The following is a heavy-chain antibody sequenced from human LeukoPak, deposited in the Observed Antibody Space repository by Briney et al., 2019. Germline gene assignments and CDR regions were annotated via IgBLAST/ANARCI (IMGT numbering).Heavy chain of an antibody. CDR3: AKAKYCSAGTCYFDY. D-gene: IGHD2-15*01. CDR2: ITASGDST. CDR1: GFTFSSHA. J-gene: IGHJ4*02. Sequence: PGGSLTLSCAASGFTFSSHALSWVRQAPGKGLEWVSTITASGDSTYYADSVKGRLTISRDNSKNTLYLQMSSLRAEDTALYYCAKAKYCSAGTCYFDYWGQGTLVTVSS. V-gene: IGHV3-23*01.